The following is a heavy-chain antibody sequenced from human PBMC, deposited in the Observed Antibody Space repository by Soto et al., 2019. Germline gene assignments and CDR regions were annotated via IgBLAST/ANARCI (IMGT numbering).Heavy chain of an antibody. D-gene: IGHD3-10*01. CDR3: AKTGGPGSYYWVDY. J-gene: IGHJ4*02. CDR2: ISGGGGGT. V-gene: IGHV3-23*01. CDR1: GFTFPSYA. Sequence: EVQLLESGGGLIQPGGSLRLSCAASGFTFPSYAMNWVRQAPGQGLEWVSTISGGGGGTDYADSAKGRFIISRDNSKNTLYLQMNSLRAEDTAVYYCAKTGGPGSYYWVDYWGQGTLVTVSS.